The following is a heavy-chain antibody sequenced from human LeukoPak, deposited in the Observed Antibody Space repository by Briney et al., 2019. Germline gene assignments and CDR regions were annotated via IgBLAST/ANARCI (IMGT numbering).Heavy chain of an antibody. V-gene: IGHV3-23*01. CDR2: ISGSGGST. D-gene: IGHD2-2*01. Sequence: GGSLRLSCAASGFTFSSYAMSWVRQAPGKGLEWVSAISGSGGSTYYADPVKGRFTISRDNSKNTLYLQMNSLRAEDTAVYYCARAREYQLPIYYYYYYMDVWGKGATVTVSS. CDR1: GFTFSSYA. CDR3: ARAREYQLPIYYYYYYMDV. J-gene: IGHJ6*03.